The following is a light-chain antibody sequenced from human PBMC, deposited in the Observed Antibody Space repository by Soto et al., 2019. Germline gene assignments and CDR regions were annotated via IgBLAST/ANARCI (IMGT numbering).Light chain of an antibody. V-gene: IGKV1-5*01. CDR2: LAS. Sequence: DIQMTQSPSTLSASIGDRVTITCRASQTINNWLAWYQQKPGKAPNLLVYLASNLETGVPPMFSGSAFGPEFTLTIRSLQPDDFATYYCQPINSHPWTFGQGTKVEIK. J-gene: IGKJ1*01. CDR1: QTINNW. CDR3: QPINSHPWT.